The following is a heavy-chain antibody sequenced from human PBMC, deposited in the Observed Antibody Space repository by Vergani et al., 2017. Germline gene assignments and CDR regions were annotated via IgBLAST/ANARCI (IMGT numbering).Heavy chain of an antibody. V-gene: IGHV5-51*01. D-gene: IGHD3-10*01. J-gene: IGHJ5*02. CDR3: ARQEYGSGSYLSLGWFDP. CDR2: IYPGDSDT. Sequence: EVQLVQSGAEVKKPEESLKISCKGSGYSFTNYWLGWVRQMPGKGLEWMGIIYPGDSDTRYSPSFQGQVTISADKSISTAYLQWSSLKASDTAMYYCARQEYGSGSYLSLGWFDPWGQGTLVTVSS. CDR1: GYSFTNYW.